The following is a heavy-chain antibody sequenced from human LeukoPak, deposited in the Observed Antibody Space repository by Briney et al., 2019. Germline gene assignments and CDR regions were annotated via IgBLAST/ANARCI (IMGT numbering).Heavy chain of an antibody. J-gene: IGHJ4*02. V-gene: IGHV4-59*08. CDR3: ARLHPSQSGFSVY. D-gene: IGHD3-3*01. CDR2: IHYSGST. CDR1: GGSISGYY. Sequence: SETLSLTCTVSGGSISGYYSTWIRQPPGKGLEWIGYIHYSGSTKYNPSLKSRITISVDTSKNQVSLRLNSVTAADTAMYYCARLHPSQSGFSVYWGQGTLVTVSS.